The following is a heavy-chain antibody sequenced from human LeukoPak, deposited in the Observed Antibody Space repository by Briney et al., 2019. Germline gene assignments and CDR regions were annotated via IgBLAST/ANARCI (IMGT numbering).Heavy chain of an antibody. J-gene: IGHJ5*02. CDR1: GYTFTGYY. CDR3: ARDDTSGKHQPKNWFDP. D-gene: IGHD3-16*01. Sequence: ASVKVSCKASGYTFTGYYMHWVRQAPGQGLEWMGWINPNSGGTNYAQKFQGRVTMTRDTSISTAYMDLSRLRSDDTAVYYCARDDTSGKHQPKNWFDPWSQGTLVTVSS. CDR2: INPNSGGT. V-gene: IGHV1-2*02.